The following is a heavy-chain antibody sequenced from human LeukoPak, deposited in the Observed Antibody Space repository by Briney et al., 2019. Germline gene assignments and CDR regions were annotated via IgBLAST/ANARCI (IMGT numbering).Heavy chain of an antibody. V-gene: IGHV6-1*01. CDR1: SSYA. J-gene: IGHJ4*02. CDR2: TYYRSKWHS. Sequence: SSYAISWVRQAPGQGLEWMGGTYYRSKWHSYYAPSVKSRITINPDTSKNQFSLQLKSVTPEDTAVYYCARMVGLVSDFWGQGTLVTVSS. D-gene: IGHD3-10*01. CDR3: ARMVGLVSDF.